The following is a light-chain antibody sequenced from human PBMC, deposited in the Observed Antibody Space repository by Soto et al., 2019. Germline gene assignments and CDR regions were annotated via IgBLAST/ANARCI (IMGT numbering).Light chain of an antibody. CDR2: EVS. CDR1: SSDVGTYNY. Sequence: QSVLTQPAAVSGSPGQSITISCTGTSSDVGTYNYVSWYQQHPGKAPKLMIYEVSNRPSGVSNRFSGSKSGNTASLTISGLQAEDEADYYCSSYTISSTLVFGIGTKLTVL. CDR3: SSYTISSTLV. J-gene: IGLJ1*01. V-gene: IGLV2-14*01.